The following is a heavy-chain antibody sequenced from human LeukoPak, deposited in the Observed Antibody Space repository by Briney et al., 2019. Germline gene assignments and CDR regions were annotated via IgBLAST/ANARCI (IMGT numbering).Heavy chain of an antibody. J-gene: IGHJ4*02. CDR3: TRDFDFSSAI. V-gene: IGHV3-74*01. CDR1: GLTFSSYW. CDR2: ISPDGSTT. Sequence: GGSLRLSCAASGLTFSSYWMHWVRQAPGKGLVWVSRISPDGSTTGHADSVKGRFTTSRDNAKNTLFLQMNSLRAEDTAVYYCTRDFDFSSAIWGQGALVTVSS. D-gene: IGHD3-3*01.